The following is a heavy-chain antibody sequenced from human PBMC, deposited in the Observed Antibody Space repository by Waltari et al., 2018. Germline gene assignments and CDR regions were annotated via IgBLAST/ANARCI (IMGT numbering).Heavy chain of an antibody. CDR2: INHSGST. D-gene: IGHD3-22*01. CDR3: ASRSESSGTFDY. Sequence: QVQLQQWGAGLLKPSETLSLTCAVYGGSFSGYYWSWIRQPPGKGLEWIGEINHSGSTNYNPSLKSRVTISVDTSKNQFSLKLSSVTAADTAVYYCASRSESSGTFDYWGQGTLVTVSS. J-gene: IGHJ4*02. CDR1: GGSFSGYY. V-gene: IGHV4-34*01.